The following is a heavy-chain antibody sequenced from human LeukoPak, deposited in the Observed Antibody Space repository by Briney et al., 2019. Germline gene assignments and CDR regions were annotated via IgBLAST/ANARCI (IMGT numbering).Heavy chain of an antibody. Sequence: GGSLRLSCAASGFTFYDYGMNWVRQAPGKGLEWVSGINWNGGRTDYADSVKGRFTISRDNVNNSLYLQMNVLRAEDTDLYHCARVPNNAYYYDSICYYYYYYYMDVWGKGTTVTISS. V-gene: IGHV3-20*01. CDR2: INWNGGRT. CDR1: GFTFYDYG. D-gene: IGHD3-22*01. CDR3: ARVPNNAYYYDSICYYYYYYYMDV. J-gene: IGHJ6*03.